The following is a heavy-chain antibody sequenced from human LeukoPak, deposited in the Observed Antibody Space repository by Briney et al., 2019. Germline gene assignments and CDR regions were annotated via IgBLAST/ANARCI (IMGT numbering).Heavy chain of an antibody. Sequence: SETLSLTCAVNGGSFTYYYWTWNRQPPGKGLEWIGEINQNGNTNYNPSLKSRVTLSVDKSKRQFSLNLSSVTAADRAVYYCARRPYNTYYYVSGSYYNDWGQGTLVTVSS. D-gene: IGHD3-10*01. J-gene: IGHJ4*02. CDR2: INQNGNT. CDR3: ARRPYNTYYYVSGSYYND. CDR1: GGSFTYYY. V-gene: IGHV4-34*01.